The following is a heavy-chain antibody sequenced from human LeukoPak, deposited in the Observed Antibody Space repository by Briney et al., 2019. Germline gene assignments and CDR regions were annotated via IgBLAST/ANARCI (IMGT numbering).Heavy chain of an antibody. CDR2: INPILGMT. J-gene: IGHJ4*02. V-gene: IGHV1-69*04. D-gene: IGHD3-10*01. Sequence: SVKVSCKAFGGTFSINAFTWGRQAPGQGLGWMGRINPILGMTNYAQKFQDRVSMSADKSTSTAYMELRSLRSEDTAVYYCASGSYTVSLIDYWGQGTLVTVSS. CDR1: GGTFSINA. CDR3: ASGSYTVSLIDY.